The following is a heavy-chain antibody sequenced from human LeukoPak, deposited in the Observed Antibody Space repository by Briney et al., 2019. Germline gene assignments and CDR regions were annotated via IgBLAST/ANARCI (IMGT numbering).Heavy chain of an antibody. CDR2: IYYTGST. V-gene: IGHV4-59*01. D-gene: IGHD3-22*01. CDR3: ARHRGSGYPYFDY. CDR1: GGSINNYY. Sequence: PSETLSLTCTVSGGSINNYYWSWIRQPPGKGLEWIGCIYYTGSTNYNPSLKSRVTISVDTSKSHFSLKMSTLTTADTAVYYCARHRGSGYPYFDYWGQGTLVTVSS. J-gene: IGHJ4*02.